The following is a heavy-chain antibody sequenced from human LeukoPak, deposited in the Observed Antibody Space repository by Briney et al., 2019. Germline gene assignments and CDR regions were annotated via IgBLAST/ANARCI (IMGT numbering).Heavy chain of an antibody. Sequence: GGSLRLSCAASGFTFSSYAMSWVRQAPGKGLEWVSAISGSGGSTYYADSVKGRFTISRDNSKNTLYLQMNSLRAEDTAVYYCANSNLYYYDSSGYYYVKRFDAFDIWGQGTMVTVSS. V-gene: IGHV3-23*01. D-gene: IGHD3-22*01. CDR3: ANSNLYYYDSSGYYYVKRFDAFDI. CDR2: ISGSGGST. J-gene: IGHJ3*02. CDR1: GFTFSSYA.